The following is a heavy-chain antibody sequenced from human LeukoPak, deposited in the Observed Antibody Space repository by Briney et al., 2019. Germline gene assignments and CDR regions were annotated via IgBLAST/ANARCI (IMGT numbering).Heavy chain of an antibody. CDR2: ISSSSSYI. V-gene: IGHV3-21*01. Sequence: GGSLRLSCAASGFTFSSYSMNWVRQAPGKGLEWVSSISSSSSYIYYADSVKGRFTISRDNAKNSLYLQMNSLRAEDTAVYYCARDKNLDVVPLFDYWGQGTLVTVSS. D-gene: IGHD2-15*01. CDR3: ARDKNLDVVPLFDY. CDR1: GFTFSSYS. J-gene: IGHJ4*02.